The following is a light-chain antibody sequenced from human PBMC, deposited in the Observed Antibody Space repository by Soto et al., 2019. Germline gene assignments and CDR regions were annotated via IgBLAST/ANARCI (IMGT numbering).Light chain of an antibody. Sequence: IQLTQSPSSLSASVGDRVTITCRASQGISSYLAWYQQKPGKAPKLLIYAASTLQSGVPSRFSVSGSGTDFTLTFTTLQPEDFATYYCQQLNSYPVTFGPGTKVDIK. CDR1: QGISSY. CDR2: AAS. J-gene: IGKJ3*01. V-gene: IGKV1-9*01. CDR3: QQLNSYPVT.